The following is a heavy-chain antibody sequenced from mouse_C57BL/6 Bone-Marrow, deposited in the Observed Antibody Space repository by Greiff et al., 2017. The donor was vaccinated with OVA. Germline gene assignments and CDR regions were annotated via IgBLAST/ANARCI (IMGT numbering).Heavy chain of an antibody. V-gene: IGHV5-2*01. Sequence: EVKLVESGGGLVQPGASLKLSCESTDYDFPSHDMSWVHQTPEKRLELVAAINRDGGSTYYHDTMERRITISRDNTKTTLYLQMSSLRSEDTAFYYCARHYDGSSCDAVGYWGQGTSVTVSS. D-gene: IGHD1-1*01. CDR1: DYDFPSHD. CDR3: ARHYDGSSCDAVGY. J-gene: IGHJ4*01. CDR2: INRDGGST.